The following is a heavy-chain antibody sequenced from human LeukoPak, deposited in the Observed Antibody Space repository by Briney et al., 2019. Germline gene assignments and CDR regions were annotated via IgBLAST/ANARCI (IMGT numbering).Heavy chain of an antibody. CDR1: GFTFSSYS. CDR2: ISSSSSYI. D-gene: IGHD5-24*01. CDR3: ARDRGWLSVAYYFDY. J-gene: IGHJ4*02. Sequence: GGSLRLSCAASGFTFSSYSMNWVRQAPGKGLEWVSSISSSSSYIYYADSVKGRFTISRDNAKNSLYLQMNSLRAEDTAVYYCARDRGWLSVAYYFDYWGQGTLVTVSS. V-gene: IGHV3-21*01.